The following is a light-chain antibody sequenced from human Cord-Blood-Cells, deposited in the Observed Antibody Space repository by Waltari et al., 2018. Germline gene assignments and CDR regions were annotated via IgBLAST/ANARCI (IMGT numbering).Light chain of an antibody. CDR1: SSDVGGYNY. V-gene: IGLV2-11*01. CDR3: FSYACSYTVV. Sequence: QSALTQPRSVSGSPGQSVTISCTGTSSDVGGYNYVSWSQQHPVEAPKHMVCGVSKRPLGVPDRFSGSKSVYTDSLTISGVQAEDEADYYCFSYACSYTVVFGGGTKLTVL. J-gene: IGLJ2*01. CDR2: GVS.